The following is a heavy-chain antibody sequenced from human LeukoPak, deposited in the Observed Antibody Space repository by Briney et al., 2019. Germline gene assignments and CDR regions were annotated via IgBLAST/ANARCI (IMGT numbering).Heavy chain of an antibody. V-gene: IGHV1-2*02. CDR1: GYTFTGYY. CDR3: ARAREMATITNYRNFDY. D-gene: IGHD5-24*01. CDR2: INPNSGGT. Sequence: ASVKVSCKASGYTFTGYYMHWVRQAPGQGLEWMGWINPNSGGTNYAQKFQGRVTMTRDTSISTAYMELSRLRSDDTAVYYCARAREMATITNYRNFDYWGQGTLVPVSS. J-gene: IGHJ4*02.